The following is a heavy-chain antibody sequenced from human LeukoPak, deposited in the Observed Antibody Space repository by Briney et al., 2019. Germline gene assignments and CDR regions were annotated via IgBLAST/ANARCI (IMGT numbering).Heavy chain of an antibody. V-gene: IGHV3-53*01. CDR1: GFTVSSNY. D-gene: IGHD3-3*01. Sequence: PGGSLRLSCAASGFTVSSNYMSRVRQAPGKGLGWVSVIYAGGSTYYADSVKGRFTISRDNSKNTLYLQMNSLRAEDTAVYYCARGRGRYFWSGYYNWFDPWGQGTLVTVSS. J-gene: IGHJ5*02. CDR3: ARGRGRYFWSGYYNWFDP. CDR2: IYAGGST.